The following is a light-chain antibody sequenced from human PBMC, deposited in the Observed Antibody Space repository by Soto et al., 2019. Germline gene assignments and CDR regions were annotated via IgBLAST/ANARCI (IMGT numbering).Light chain of an antibody. V-gene: IGKV1-5*03. CDR1: QTISSW. CDR3: QHYKSYST. Sequence: DNQMTQSPSTLSGSVGDRVTITCRASQTISSWLAWYQQKPGKAPKLLIYKASTLKSGVPSRFSGSGSGTEFTLTISSLQPDDFATYYCQHYKSYSTFGQGTKVDIK. J-gene: IGKJ1*01. CDR2: KAS.